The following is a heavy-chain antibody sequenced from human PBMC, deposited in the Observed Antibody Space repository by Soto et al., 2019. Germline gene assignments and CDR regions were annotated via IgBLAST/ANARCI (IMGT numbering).Heavy chain of an antibody. CDR1: GFTFSSYG. J-gene: IGHJ4*02. CDR2: ISYDGSNK. Sequence: QVQLVESGGGVVQPGRSLRLSCAASGFTFSSYGMHWVRQAPGKGLEWVAVISYDGSNKYYADSVKGRFTISRDNSKNTLYLQMNSQRAEDTAVDYCAASMTMVRGGGNYWGQGTLVTVSS. CDR3: AASMTMVRGGGNY. V-gene: IGHV3-30*03. D-gene: IGHD3-10*01.